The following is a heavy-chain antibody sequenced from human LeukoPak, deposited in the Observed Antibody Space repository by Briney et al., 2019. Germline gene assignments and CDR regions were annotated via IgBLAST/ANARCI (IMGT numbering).Heavy chain of an antibody. CDR1: GFTFSGHA. CDR3: ARDRGSDY. CDR2: LNETGETT. J-gene: IGHJ4*02. V-gene: IGHV3-23*01. D-gene: IGHD3-10*01. Sequence: TGGSLRLSCAASGFTFSGHAMNWVRQAPGKGLEWVSSLNETGETTDYADSVKGRFTISRDNAKNSLYLQMNSLRAEDTAVYYCARDRGSDYWGQGTLVTVSS.